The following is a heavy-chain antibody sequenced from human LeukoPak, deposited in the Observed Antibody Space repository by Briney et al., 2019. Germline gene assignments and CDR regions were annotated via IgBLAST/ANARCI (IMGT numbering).Heavy chain of an antibody. J-gene: IGHJ5*02. CDR2: TNPSSGGT. D-gene: IGHD3-10*01. CDR1: GYTFTGYY. Sequence: ASVKVSCKASGYTFTGYYMHWVRQAPGQGLEWMGWTNPSSGGTKFAQKFQGRVTMTSDTSISAAYMELSRLRSDDTAVYYCARALGYGSGSYSQPLNWFDPWGQETLVTVPS. V-gene: IGHV1-2*02. CDR3: ARALGYGSGSYSQPLNWFDP.